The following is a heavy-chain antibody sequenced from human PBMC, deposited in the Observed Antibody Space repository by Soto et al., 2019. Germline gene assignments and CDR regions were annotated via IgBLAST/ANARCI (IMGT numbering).Heavy chain of an antibody. D-gene: IGHD3-22*01. CDR2: IYHSGST. Sequence: QVQLQESGPGLVKPSGTLSLTCAVSGGSISSSNWWSWVRQPPGKGLEWIGEIYHSGSTNYNPSLKSRVTIAVDKAKNQFALKLSAVTAADTAVDYCARGDDSSGDYCDYWGQGTLVTVSS. CDR1: GGSISSSNW. CDR3: ARGDDSSGDYCDY. V-gene: IGHV4-4*02. J-gene: IGHJ4*02.